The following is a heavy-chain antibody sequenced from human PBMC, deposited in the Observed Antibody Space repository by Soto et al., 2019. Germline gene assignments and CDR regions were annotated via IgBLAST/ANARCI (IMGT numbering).Heavy chain of an antibody. D-gene: IGHD3-9*01. CDR1: GGTFSSYA. V-gene: IGHV1-69*01. CDR3: ARGGVQLAQTIYYFDY. J-gene: IGHJ4*02. Sequence: QVQLVQSGAEVKKPGSSVKVSCKASGGTFSSYAISWVRQAPGQGLEWMGGIIPIFGTANYAQKFQGRVTITADESTSTAYRELSSLRSEDTAVYYCARGGVQLAQTIYYFDYWGQGTLVTVSS. CDR2: IIPIFGTA.